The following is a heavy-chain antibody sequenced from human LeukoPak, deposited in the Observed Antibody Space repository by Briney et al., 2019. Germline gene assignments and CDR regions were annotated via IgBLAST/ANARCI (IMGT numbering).Heavy chain of an antibody. CDR3: ARDSPPWAVTTGYYYYYMDV. V-gene: IGHV3-74*01. CDR2: INSDGSST. J-gene: IGHJ6*03. D-gene: IGHD3-9*01. CDR1: GFTFSTYW. Sequence: GGSLRLSCEGSGFTFSTYWMQWVRQVPGKGLVWVSRINSDGSSTSYADSVKGRFTISRDNAKNTLYLQMNSLRAEDTAVYYCARDSPPWAVTTGYYYYYMDVWGKGTTVTVSS.